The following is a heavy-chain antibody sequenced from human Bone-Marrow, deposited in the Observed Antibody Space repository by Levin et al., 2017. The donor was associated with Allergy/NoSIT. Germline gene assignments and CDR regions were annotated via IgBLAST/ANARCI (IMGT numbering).Heavy chain of an antibody. J-gene: IGHJ4*02. Sequence: RGESLKISCVASGFTFSNYGMHWVRQAPGKGLEWVAIIWYDGSNKYYGDSVKGRFTISRDNSKNTLFLQMNSLRAEDTAVYYCARDVDTSELFDCWGQGTLVTVAS. V-gene: IGHV3-33*01. CDR1: GFTFSNYG. D-gene: IGHD3-22*01. CDR2: IWYDGSNK. CDR3: ARDVDTSELFDC.